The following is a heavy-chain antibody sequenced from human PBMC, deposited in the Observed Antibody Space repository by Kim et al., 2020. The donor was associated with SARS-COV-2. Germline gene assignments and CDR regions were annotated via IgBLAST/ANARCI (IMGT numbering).Heavy chain of an antibody. D-gene: IGHD4-4*01. Sequence: TYDADSGRGRCTISRDNEKNSLFLQMNSLRAEDTAVYYCARGPNYSPFDYWGQGTLVTVSS. CDR2: T. J-gene: IGHJ4*02. V-gene: IGHV3-48*03. CDR3: ARGPNYSPFDY.